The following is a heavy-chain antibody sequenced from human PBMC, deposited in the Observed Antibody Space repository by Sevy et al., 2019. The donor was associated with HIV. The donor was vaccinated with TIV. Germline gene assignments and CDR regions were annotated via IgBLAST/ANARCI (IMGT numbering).Heavy chain of an antibody. V-gene: IGHV3-23*01. J-gene: IGHJ6*02. Sequence: GGSLRLSCAVSGFTFRSYAMSWVRQAPGKGLEWVSSISGPGALTYYAESVKGRFTISRDNSKNTLYLQMNNLRAEDTAVYYCAKGDSTFYGMDVWGQGTTVTVSS. CDR1: GFTFRSYA. CDR2: ISGPGALT. D-gene: IGHD6-13*01. CDR3: AKGDSTFYGMDV.